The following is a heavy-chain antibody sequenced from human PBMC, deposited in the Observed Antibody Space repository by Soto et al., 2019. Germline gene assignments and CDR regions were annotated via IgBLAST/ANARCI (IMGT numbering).Heavy chain of an antibody. CDR2: INQDGSES. J-gene: IGHJ4*02. CDR1: GLAFSTYW. Sequence: GGSLRLSCVVPGLAFSTYWMSWVRQAPGKGLEWVANINQDGSESYYVDSVKGRFTISRDNAKNSLYLQMTSLRADDTAVYYCARPARECNSPCCANWGQGTLVTVSS. D-gene: IGHD2-2*01. V-gene: IGHV3-7*01. CDR3: ARPARECNSPCCAN.